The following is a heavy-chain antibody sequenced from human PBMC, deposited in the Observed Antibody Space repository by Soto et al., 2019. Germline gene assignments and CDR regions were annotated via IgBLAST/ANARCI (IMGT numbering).Heavy chain of an antibody. CDR2: IHSDGSST. V-gene: IGHV3-74*01. J-gene: IGHJ3*01. Sequence: DVQLVESRGGSVQPGGSLSLSCAATGFTFSYYWMHWVRQAPGKGLVWVSRIHSDGSSTTDADSVKGRFTISRDNAKNTLYLQMNSLRAEDTAVYYCARGQWGAFDLWGQGTMVTVAS. CDR1: GFTFSYYW. CDR3: ARGQWGAFDL. D-gene: IGHD1-26*01.